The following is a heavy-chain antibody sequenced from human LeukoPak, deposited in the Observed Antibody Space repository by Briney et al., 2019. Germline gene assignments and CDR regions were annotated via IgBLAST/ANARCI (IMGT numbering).Heavy chain of an antibody. Sequence: PSETLPLTCTVSGGSISSSYWSWLRQPPGKGLEWIGYIYCSGSTNYNPSLTSRVAISVETSKNQLSLKLSSVTAADTAVYYCARGAFDLWGRGTLVTVSS. CDR1: GGSISSSY. J-gene: IGHJ2*01. CDR3: ARGAFDL. V-gene: IGHV4-59*01. CDR2: IYCSGST.